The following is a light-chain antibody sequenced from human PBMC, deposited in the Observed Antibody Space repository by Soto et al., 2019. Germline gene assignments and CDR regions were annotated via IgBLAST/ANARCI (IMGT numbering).Light chain of an antibody. CDR2: AAS. Sequence: DIQMTQSPTSLSASVGDRVTITCRASQDINSYLNWYQHKPGKSPKLLIYAASSLQSGVPSRFSGSESGTDFTLTISSLQPEDFATYYCQQSYSTPRTFGQGTKVDI. CDR3: QQSYSTPRT. V-gene: IGKV1-39*01. J-gene: IGKJ1*01. CDR1: QDINSY.